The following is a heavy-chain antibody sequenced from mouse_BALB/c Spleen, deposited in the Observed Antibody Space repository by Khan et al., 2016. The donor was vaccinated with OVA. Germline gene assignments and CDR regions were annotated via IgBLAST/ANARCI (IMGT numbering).Heavy chain of an antibody. J-gene: IGHJ3*01. CDR1: GFNITDYY. D-gene: IGHD2-3*01. CDR2: IDPENGNT. V-gene: IGHV14-1*02. Sequence: VQLQQSGAELVRPGALVKLSCKASGFNITDYYIHWVMQRPEQGLEWIGWIDPENGNTIYDPKFQGKASITADTSSNTAYLHLSSLTSEDTAVYSCARSGYFAWFPYWGQGTLVTVSA. CDR3: ARSGYFAWFPY.